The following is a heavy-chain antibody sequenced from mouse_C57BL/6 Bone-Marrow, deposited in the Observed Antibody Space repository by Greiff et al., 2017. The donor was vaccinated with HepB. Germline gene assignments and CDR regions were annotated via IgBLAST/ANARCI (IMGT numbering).Heavy chain of an antibody. V-gene: IGHV1-81*01. J-gene: IGHJ2*01. D-gene: IGHD1-1*01. CDR2: MYPRSGNT. CDR1: GYTFTSYG. Sequence: QVHVKQSGAELARPGASVKLSCKASGYTFTSYGISWVKQRTGQGLEWIGEMYPRSGNTYYNEKFKGKATLTADKSSSTAYMELRSLTSEDSAVYFCAREDYYGSSYGYWGQGTTLTVSS. CDR3: AREDYYGSSYGY.